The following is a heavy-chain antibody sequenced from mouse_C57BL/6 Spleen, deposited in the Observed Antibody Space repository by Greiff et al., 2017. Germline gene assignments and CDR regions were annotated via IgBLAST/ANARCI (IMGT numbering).Heavy chain of an antibody. CDR1: GFSLTSYG. CDR3: ARHGDYDEVWFAY. Sequence: QVQLKESGPGLVAPSQSLSITCTVSGFSLTSYGVHWVRQPPGKGLEWLVVIWSDGSTTYNSALKSRLSISKDNSKSQVFLKMNSLQTDDTAMYYCARHGDYDEVWFAYWGQGTLVTVSA. J-gene: IGHJ3*01. D-gene: IGHD2-4*01. CDR2: IWSDGST. V-gene: IGHV2-6-1*01.